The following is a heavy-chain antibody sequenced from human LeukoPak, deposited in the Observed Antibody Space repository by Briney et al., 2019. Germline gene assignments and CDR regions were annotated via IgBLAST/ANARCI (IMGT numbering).Heavy chain of an antibody. CDR2: INHSGST. V-gene: IGHV4-34*01. CDR3: ATYCSGGSCYEAFDI. J-gene: IGHJ3*02. D-gene: IGHD2-15*01. CDR1: GGSFSGYY. Sequence: PSETLSLTCAVYGGSFSGYYWSWIRQPPGKGLAWIGEINHSGSTNYNPSLKSRVTISVDTSKNQFSLKLSSVTAADTAVYYCATYCSGGSCYEAFDIWGQGTMVTVSS.